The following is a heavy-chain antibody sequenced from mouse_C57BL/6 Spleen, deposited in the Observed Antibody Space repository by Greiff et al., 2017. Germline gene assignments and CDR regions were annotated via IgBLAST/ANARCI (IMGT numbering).Heavy chain of an antibody. CDR1: GYTFTDYN. CDR3: ASDGSSSYYFDY. CDR2: INPNNGGT. D-gene: IGHD1-1*01. V-gene: IGHV1-22*01. J-gene: IGHJ2*01. Sequence: LVKPGASVKMSCKASGYTFTDYNMHWVKQSHGKSLEWIGYINPNNGGTSYNQKFKGKATLTVNKSSSTAYMELRSLTSEDSAVYYCASDGSSSYYFDYWGQGTTLTVSS.